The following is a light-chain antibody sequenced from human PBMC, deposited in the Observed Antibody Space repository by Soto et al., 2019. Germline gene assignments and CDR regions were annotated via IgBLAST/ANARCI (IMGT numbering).Light chain of an antibody. CDR1: QSISTW. CDR3: QQYNSYWT. Sequence: DIQKTQSPSTLSTSVGVRVTITCRASQSISTWLAWYQQKPGKAPKLLIYKASSLESGVPSRFSGSGSGTEFTLSISSLLPDDFATYYCQQYNSYWTFGQGTKVEIK. V-gene: IGKV1-5*03. CDR2: KAS. J-gene: IGKJ1*01.